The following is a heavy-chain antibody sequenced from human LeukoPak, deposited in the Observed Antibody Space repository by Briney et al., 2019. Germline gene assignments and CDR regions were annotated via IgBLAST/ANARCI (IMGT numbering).Heavy chain of an antibody. CDR2: IKQDGSEK. V-gene: IGHV3-7*01. CDR3: ARAVGPFDY. Sequence: GGSLTLSCAASGFTFCSYWMSWLRQAPGKGLEWVANIKQDGSEKYYVDCVKGRFTISRDNSTNTLYLQMNSQSAEDTAVYYCARAVGPFDYWGQGALVTVSS. D-gene: IGHD1-26*01. J-gene: IGHJ4*02. CDR1: GFTFCSYW.